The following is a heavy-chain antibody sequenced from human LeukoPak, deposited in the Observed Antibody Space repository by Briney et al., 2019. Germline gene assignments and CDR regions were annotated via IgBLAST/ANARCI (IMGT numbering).Heavy chain of an antibody. Sequence: GGSLRLSCATSGFSFSSYAMSWVRQAPGKGLEWVSAMSSSDDGRYYAASVRGRFTISRDTSRSTLYLQMNSLRAEDAAVYYCAKAPVTSCRGAFCYPFDYWGQGALVTVSS. CDR1: GFSFSSYA. V-gene: IGHV3-23*01. D-gene: IGHD2-15*01. J-gene: IGHJ4*02. CDR2: MSSSDDGR. CDR3: AKAPVTSCRGAFCYPFDY.